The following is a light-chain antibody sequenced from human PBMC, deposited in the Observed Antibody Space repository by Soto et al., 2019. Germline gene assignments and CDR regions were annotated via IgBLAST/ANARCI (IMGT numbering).Light chain of an antibody. J-gene: IGKJ1*01. CDR2: GAS. V-gene: IGKV3-20*01. CDR3: QQYGSSGT. Sequence: MVMTQSPATVSVSPGQRATLSCRASQSVSNNYLAWYQQKPGQAPRLLIYGASNRATGIPDRFSGSGSGTDFTLTISRLEPEDFAVYYCQQYGSSGTFGQGTKVDIK. CDR1: QSVSNNY.